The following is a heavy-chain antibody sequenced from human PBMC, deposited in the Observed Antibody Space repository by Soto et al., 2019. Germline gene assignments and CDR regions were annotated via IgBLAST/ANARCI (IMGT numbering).Heavy chain of an antibody. CDR3: AKDLDSSGRYEANGSDP. CDR2: ISKVGENK. J-gene: IGHJ5*02. Sequence: EVQLLESGGGLVQPGGSLTLSCAASGFTFSNYAMNGVRQSPRTGLEWVATISKVGENKHYADSVQGRFTISRDSSHNTLYLQMSSLRVEDTAVYYCAKDLDSSGRYEANGSDPWGQGTLVTVSS. V-gene: IGHV3-23*01. CDR1: GFTFSNYA. D-gene: IGHD6-19*01.